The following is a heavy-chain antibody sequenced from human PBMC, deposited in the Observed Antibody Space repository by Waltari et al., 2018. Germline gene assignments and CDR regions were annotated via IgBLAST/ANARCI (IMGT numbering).Heavy chain of an antibody. CDR3: ARDNGDYVFDY. CDR1: GGSISSHY. Sequence: QVQLQESGPGLVKPSETLSLTCTVSGGSISSHYWSWIRQPPGKGLEWIGYIYYSGSTNYHPSLMSRVTISVATSKNQFSLKLSSVTAADTAVYYCARDNGDYVFDYWGQGTLVTVSS. V-gene: IGHV4-59*11. CDR2: IYYSGST. J-gene: IGHJ4*02. D-gene: IGHD4-17*01.